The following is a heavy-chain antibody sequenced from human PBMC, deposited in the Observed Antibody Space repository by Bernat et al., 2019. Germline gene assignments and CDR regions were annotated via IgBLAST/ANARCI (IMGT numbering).Heavy chain of an antibody. CDR1: GFTVSSNY. D-gene: IGHD3-10*01. Sequence: EVQLVESGGGLVQPGGSLRLSCAASGFTVSSNYMSWVRQAPGKGLEWVSVIYSGGSTYYADSVKGRFTISRDNSKNTLYLQMNSLRAEDTAVYYCARSGAMVRGVPSNLWGYYYGMDVWGQGTTVTVSS. CDR2: IYSGGST. CDR3: ARSGAMVRGVPSNLWGYYYGMDV. J-gene: IGHJ6*02. V-gene: IGHV3-66*01.